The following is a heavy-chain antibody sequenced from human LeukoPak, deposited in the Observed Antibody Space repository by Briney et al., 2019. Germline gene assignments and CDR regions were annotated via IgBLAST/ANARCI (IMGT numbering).Heavy chain of an antibody. D-gene: IGHD3-22*01. CDR1: GGSISSGGYY. CDR2: IYTSGST. J-gene: IGHJ5*02. CDR3: AKDRSYYDPPPGWFDP. V-gene: IGHV4-61*02. Sequence: SQTLSLTCTVSGGSISSGGYYWSWIRQPAGKGLEWIGRIYTSGSTNYNPSLKSRVTMSVDTSKNQFSLKLSSVTAADTAVYYCAKDRSYYDPPPGWFDPWGQGTLVTVSS.